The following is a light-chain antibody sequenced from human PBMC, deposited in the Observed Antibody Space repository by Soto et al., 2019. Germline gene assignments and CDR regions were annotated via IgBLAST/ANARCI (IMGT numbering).Light chain of an antibody. CDR3: HQRSNWPRT. CDR1: QSVSSSY. CDR2: GAS. V-gene: IGKV3D-20*02. J-gene: IGKJ1*01. Sequence: EIVLTQSPATLSSFPGDRVTLSCRASQSVSSSYLAWYQQKPGQAPRLLIYGASTRATGIPARFSGSGSGTEFILTISSLQSEDFAVYYCHQRSNWPRTFGQGTKVDIK.